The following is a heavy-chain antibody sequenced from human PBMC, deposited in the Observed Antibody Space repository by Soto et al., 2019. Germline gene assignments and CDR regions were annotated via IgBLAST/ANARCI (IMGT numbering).Heavy chain of an antibody. CDR2: IYYSGNT. CDR3: AREDCRSTSCSYSTGSYYFDY. Sequence: QVQLQESGPGLGKPSQTLSLTCTVSGGSISSGDYYWSWIRQPPGKGLEWIGYIYYSGNTYYNPSLKSRITISVDTSKNQFSLTLSSVTAADTAVYYCAREDCRSTSCSYSTGSYYFDYWGQGTLVTLSS. V-gene: IGHV4-30-4*01. J-gene: IGHJ4*02. D-gene: IGHD2-2*01. CDR1: GGSISSGDYY.